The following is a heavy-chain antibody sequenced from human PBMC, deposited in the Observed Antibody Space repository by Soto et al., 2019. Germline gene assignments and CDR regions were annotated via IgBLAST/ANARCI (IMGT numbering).Heavy chain of an antibody. Sequence: GASVKVSCKAAGGTFNKNAIDWVRQVPGQGLQWMGGIVPLFGKANYAQKFQGRVTITADEATNTAYMELRSLRSEDTAVYYCARQLDYETSGYYYAYWGQGTLVTVSS. V-gene: IGHV1-69*13. CDR2: IVPLFGKA. CDR3: ARQLDYETSGYYYAY. J-gene: IGHJ4*02. CDR1: GGTFNKNA. D-gene: IGHD3-22*01.